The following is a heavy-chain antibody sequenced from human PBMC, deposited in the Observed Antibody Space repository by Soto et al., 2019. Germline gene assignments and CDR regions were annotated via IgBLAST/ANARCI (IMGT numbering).Heavy chain of an antibody. V-gene: IGHV1-69*06. Sequence: GASVKVSCKASGGTFSSYAISWVRQAPGQGLEWMGGIIPIFGTANYAQKFQGRVTITADKSTSTAYMELSSLRSEDTAVYYCARRRPGYCSSTSCAYFDYWGQGTLVTVYS. CDR3: ARRRPGYCSSTSCAYFDY. CDR2: IIPIFGTA. CDR1: GGTFSSYA. J-gene: IGHJ4*02. D-gene: IGHD2-2*01.